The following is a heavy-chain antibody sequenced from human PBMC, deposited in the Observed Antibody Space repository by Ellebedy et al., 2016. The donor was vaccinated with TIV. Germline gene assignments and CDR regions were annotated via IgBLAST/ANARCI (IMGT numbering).Heavy chain of an antibody. CDR2: INHSGST. CDR3: ARTGYSYAFDY. CDR1: GGSFSGYY. Sequence: SETLSLXXAVYGGSFSGYYWSWIRQPPGKGLEWIGEINHSGSTNYNPSLKSRVTISVDTSKNQFSLKLSSVTAADTAVYYCARTGYSYAFDYWGQGTLVTVSS. D-gene: IGHD5-18*01. J-gene: IGHJ4*02. V-gene: IGHV4-34*01.